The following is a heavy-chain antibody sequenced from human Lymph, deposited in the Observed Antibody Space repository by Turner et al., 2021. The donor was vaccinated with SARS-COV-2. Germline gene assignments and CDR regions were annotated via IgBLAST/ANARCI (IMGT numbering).Heavy chain of an antibody. D-gene: IGHD1-1*01. CDR2: INGSGGST. Sequence: EVQLLESGGGLVQPGGSLRPSFAASGFTFSSYAMSWVRQAPGKGLGWVSTINGSGGSTYYADSVTGRFTISRDNSKNTLYLQMNSLRAEDTAIYYCAKDPNWYVLSAVDYWGQGTLVTVSS. J-gene: IGHJ4*02. V-gene: IGHV3-23*01. CDR3: AKDPNWYVLSAVDY. CDR1: GFTFSSYA.